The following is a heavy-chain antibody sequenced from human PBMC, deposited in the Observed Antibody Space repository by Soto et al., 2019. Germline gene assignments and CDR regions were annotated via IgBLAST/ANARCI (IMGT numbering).Heavy chain of an antibody. J-gene: IGHJ4*02. Sequence: QVQLVQSGAEVRKPGSSVKVSCKASGGTFSRHAISWVRQAPGQGLEWMGGIIPIFGTANHAQKFQGRVTILADESTSTVYMELSSLRSEDTAMYYCARGWGYDSNDDYYAYWGQGTLVIVSS. CDR2: IIPIFGTA. V-gene: IGHV1-69*01. D-gene: IGHD3-22*01. CDR3: ARGWGYDSNDDYYAY. CDR1: GGTFSRHA.